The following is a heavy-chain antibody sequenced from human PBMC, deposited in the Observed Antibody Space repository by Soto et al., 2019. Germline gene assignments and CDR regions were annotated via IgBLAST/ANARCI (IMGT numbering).Heavy chain of an antibody. J-gene: IGHJ4*02. D-gene: IGHD6-13*01. CDR1: GYTFSNSW. Sequence: PGESLKISCQCSGYTFSNSWIGWVRQLPGKGLEWRGIIYPGDHETRYSPSFHGKVTISADKSINTAYLQWNSLEASDTAFYFCARSPRSSPYFDYWGQGALVTVSS. CDR2: IYPGDHET. CDR3: ARSPRSSPYFDY. V-gene: IGHV5-51*01.